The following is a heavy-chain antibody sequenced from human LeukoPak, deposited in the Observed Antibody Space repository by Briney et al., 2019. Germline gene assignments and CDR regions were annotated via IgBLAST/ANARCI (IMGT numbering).Heavy chain of an antibody. J-gene: IGHJ3*02. D-gene: IGHD3-10*01. CDR2: IYYSGST. CDR3: ARVDSTRPMVRGVIKSAFDI. V-gene: IGHV4-59*01. Sequence: SETLSLTCTVSGGSISSYYWSWIRQPPGKGLEWIGYIYYSGSTNYNPSLKSRVTISVDTSKNQFSLKLSSVTAADTAVYYCARVDSTRPMVRGVIKSAFDIWGQGTMVTVSS. CDR1: GGSISSYY.